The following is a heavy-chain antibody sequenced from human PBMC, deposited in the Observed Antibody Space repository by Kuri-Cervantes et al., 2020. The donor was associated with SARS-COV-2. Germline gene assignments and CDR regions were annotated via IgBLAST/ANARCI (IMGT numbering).Heavy chain of an antibody. CDR2: INHSGST. J-gene: IGHJ6*02. CDR3: ARGGGEGYCSGGSCYPGGKYYYYYGMDV. V-gene: IGHV4-34*01. Sequence: SETLSLTCAVYGGSFSGYYWSWIRQPPGKGLEWIGEINHSGSTNYNPSLKSRVTISVDTSKNQFSLKLSSVTAADTAVYYCARGGGEGYCSGGSCYPGGKYYYYYGMDVWGQGTTVTVSS. D-gene: IGHD2-15*01. CDR1: GGSFSGYY.